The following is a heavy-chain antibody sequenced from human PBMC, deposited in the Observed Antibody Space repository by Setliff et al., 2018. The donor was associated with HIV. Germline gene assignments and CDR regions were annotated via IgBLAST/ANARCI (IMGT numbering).Heavy chain of an antibody. Sequence: ASVKVSCKASGYTFTSYDINWVRQATGQGLEWMGWMNPSGGSTSYAQKFQGRVTMTRDTSTSTVYMELSSLRSEDTAVYYCARVRVGATDAFDIWGQGTMVTVSS. D-gene: IGHD1-26*01. CDR2: MNPSGGST. CDR1: GYTFTSYD. V-gene: IGHV1-8*01. CDR3: ARVRVGATDAFDI. J-gene: IGHJ3*02.